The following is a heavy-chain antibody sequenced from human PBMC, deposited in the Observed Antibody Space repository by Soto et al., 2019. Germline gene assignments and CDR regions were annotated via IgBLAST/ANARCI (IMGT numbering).Heavy chain of an antibody. D-gene: IGHD2-2*01. J-gene: IGHJ4*02. CDR2: ISNRGSTV. Sequence: GGSLRLSCAASGFTFSDYYMTWIRQAPGKGLEWVSYISNRGSTVYYAGSLKGRFTISRDNVKISLYLQMNSLRAEDTAVYYCARDYGRIYCSGITCYGYWGQGTLVTVSS. V-gene: IGHV3-11*01. CDR1: GFTFSDYY. CDR3: ARDYGRIYCSGITCYGY.